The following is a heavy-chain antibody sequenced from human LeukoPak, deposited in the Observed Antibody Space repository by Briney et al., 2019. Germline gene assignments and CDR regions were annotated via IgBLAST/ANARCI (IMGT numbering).Heavy chain of an antibody. D-gene: IGHD3-3*01. CDR2: ISSSSSYI. J-gene: IGHJ5*02. V-gene: IGHV3-21*01. CDR3: ARDALYYDSWSGKNWFDP. Sequence: GGSLRLSCAASGFTFSSYSMNWVRQAPGKGLEWVSSISSSSSYIYYADSVKGRFTISRDNAKNSLYLQMNSLRVEDTAVYYCARDALYYDSWSGKNWFDPWGQGTLVTVSS. CDR1: GFTFSSYS.